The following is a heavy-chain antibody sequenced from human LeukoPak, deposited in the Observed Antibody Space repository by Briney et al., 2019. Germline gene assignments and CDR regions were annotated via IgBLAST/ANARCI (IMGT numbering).Heavy chain of an antibody. J-gene: IGHJ6*04. D-gene: IGHD3-10*01. Sequence: GGSLRLSCAASGFTLSSYAMHWVRQAPGKGLEWVAVISYDGSNKYYADSVKGRFTISRDNSKNTLYLQMNSLRAEDTAVYYCARDSGPYGSGSQAYYYYGMDVWGKGTTVTVSS. CDR2: ISYDGSNK. CDR3: ARDSGPYGSGSQAYYYYGMDV. V-gene: IGHV3-30*04. CDR1: GFTLSSYA.